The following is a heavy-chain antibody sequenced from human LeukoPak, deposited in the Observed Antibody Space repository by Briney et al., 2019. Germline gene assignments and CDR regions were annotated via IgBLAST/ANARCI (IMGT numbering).Heavy chain of an antibody. J-gene: IGHJ4*02. CDR2: ISGDGVSP. V-gene: IGHV3-23*01. D-gene: IGHD4/OR15-4a*01. CDR3: ARDPGAFPYFFAC. CDR1: GFTFNNYA. Sequence: GGSLRLSCAASGFTFNNYALTWVRQTPGKGLECVSAISGDGVSPYYADSVRGRFTISRDNSKNNLYLQMNSLRVEDTAVYFCARDPGAFPYFFACWGQGTLVTVSS.